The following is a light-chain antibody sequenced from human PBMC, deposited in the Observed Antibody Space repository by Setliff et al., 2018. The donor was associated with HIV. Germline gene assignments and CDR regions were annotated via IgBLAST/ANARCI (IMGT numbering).Light chain of an antibody. CDR2: GNN. CDR1: SSNIGAGYD. J-gene: IGLJ1*01. V-gene: IGLV1-40*01. Sequence: QSVLTQPPSVSGAPGQRVTISCSGSSSNIGAGYDVHWYQQLPGTAPKLLIYGNNNRPSGVPDRFSGSKSATSASLAITGLQAEDEADYYFQSFDTSLSVYVFGTGTKVTVL. CDR3: QSFDTSLSVYV.